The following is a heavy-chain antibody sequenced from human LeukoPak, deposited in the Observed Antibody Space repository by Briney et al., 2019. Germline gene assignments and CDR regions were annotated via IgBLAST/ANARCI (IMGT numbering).Heavy chain of an antibody. CDR2: IYSSGTT. V-gene: IGHV4-4*09. CDR1: GGSVSPYY. J-gene: IGHJ5*02. Sequence: SETLSLTCTVSGGSVSPYYWSWIRQPPGKGLEWVRIIYSSGTTYYNPSLTSRVTISIDTSKNQFSLKLTSVTAADTAVYYCARSVTGANNWFDPWGQGTLVTVSS. D-gene: IGHD1-20*01. CDR3: ARSVTGANNWFDP.